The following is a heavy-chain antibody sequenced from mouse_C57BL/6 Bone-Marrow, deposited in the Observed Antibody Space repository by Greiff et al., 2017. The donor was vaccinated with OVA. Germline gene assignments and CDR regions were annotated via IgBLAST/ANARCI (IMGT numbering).Heavy chain of an antibody. CDR3: AKTGFITTVVATLDWYFDV. CDR2: IWSGGST. J-gene: IGHJ1*03. V-gene: IGHV2-4*01. D-gene: IGHD1-1*01. CDR1: GFSLTSYG. Sequence: QVQLQQSGPGLVQPSQSLSITCTVSGFSLTSYGVHWVRQPPGKGLEWLGVIWSGGSTDYNAAFISRLSISKDNSKSPVFFKMNSLQADDTAIYYCAKTGFITTVVATLDWYFDVWGTGTTVTVSS.